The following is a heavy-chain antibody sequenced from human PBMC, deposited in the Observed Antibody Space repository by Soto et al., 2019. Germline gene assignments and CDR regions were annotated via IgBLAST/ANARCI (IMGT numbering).Heavy chain of an antibody. J-gene: IGHJ4*02. CDR1: GGSISSSNW. D-gene: IGHD6-19*01. CDR3: ATATFPGSAFDY. V-gene: IGHV4-4*02. CDR2: VFHSGST. Sequence: QVQLQESGPGLVKPSGTLSLTCAVSGGSISSSNWWTWVRQPPGKGLEWIGEVFHSGSTNYKSYLKSRVSNSVDNAKNQISLNLSAVTAADAAVYYGATATFPGSAFDYWGKGSLVTVSS.